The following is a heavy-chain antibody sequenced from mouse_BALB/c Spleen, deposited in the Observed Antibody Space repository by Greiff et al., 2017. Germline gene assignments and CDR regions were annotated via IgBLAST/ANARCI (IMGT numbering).Heavy chain of an antibody. Sequence: QVQLKESGPGLVAPSQSLSITCTVSGFSLTGYGVNWVRQPPGKGLEWLGMIWGDGSTDDNSALKSRLSISKDNSKSQVYLKMNSLQTDDTAMDYCARNMSTTERQAMGYWGEGTSGTGSS. CDR3: ARNMSTTERQAMGY. V-gene: IGHV2-6-7*01. CDR1: GFSLTGYG. J-gene: IGHJ4*01. D-gene: IGHD2-4*01. CDR2: IWGDGST.